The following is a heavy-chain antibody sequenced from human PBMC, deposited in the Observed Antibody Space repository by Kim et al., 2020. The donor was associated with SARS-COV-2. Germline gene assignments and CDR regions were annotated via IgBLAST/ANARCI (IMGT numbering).Heavy chain of an antibody. CDR1: GFTFSDYY. CDR3: VSGVVDTPLYYYYAMDV. V-gene: IGHV3-11*01. D-gene: IGHD2-2*02. Sequence: GGSLRLSCAASGFTFSDYYMGWIRQAPGKGLEWISYISGRGSTIFYADSVRGRFTVSRDNAKNSLYLQMNSLRAEDTAVYFCVSGVVDTPLYYYYAMDVWGRGTTVAVSA. CDR2: ISGRGSTI. J-gene: IGHJ6*01.